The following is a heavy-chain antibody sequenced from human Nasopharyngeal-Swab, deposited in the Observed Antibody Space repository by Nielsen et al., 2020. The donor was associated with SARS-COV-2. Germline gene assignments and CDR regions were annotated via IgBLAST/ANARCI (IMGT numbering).Heavy chain of an antibody. J-gene: IGHJ3*02. CDR2: IYTSGIT. D-gene: IGHD1-26*01. CDR3: AIQPSGTFRSDAFDI. V-gene: IGHV4-61*02. CDR1: GGSISSGSYY. Sequence: LRLSCTVSGGSISSGSYYWSWLRQPAGKGLGYIGRIYTSGITNYNPSLKSRVSISVDKSKNQFSLRLKSVTAADTAVYYCAIQPSGTFRSDAFDIWGQGTMVTVSS.